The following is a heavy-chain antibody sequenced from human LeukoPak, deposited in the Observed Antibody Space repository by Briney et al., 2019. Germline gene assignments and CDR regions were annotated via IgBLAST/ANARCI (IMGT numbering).Heavy chain of an antibody. Sequence: GASVKVSCKASGYTFTSYYMHWVRQAPGQGLEWMGIINPSGGSTSYAQKFQGRVTMTRDTSTSTAYMELSSLRSEDTAVYYCARVTMVRGVITFDYWAREPWSPSPQ. D-gene: IGHD3-10*01. CDR2: INPSGGST. CDR3: ARVTMVRGVITFDY. J-gene: IGHJ4*02. V-gene: IGHV1-46*01. CDR1: GYTFTSYY.